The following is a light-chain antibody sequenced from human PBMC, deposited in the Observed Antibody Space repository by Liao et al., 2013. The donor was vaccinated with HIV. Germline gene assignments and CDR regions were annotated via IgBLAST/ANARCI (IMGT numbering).Light chain of an antibody. CDR2: YDS. J-gene: IGLJ1*01. CDR1: NIGSKS. CDR3: QVWDSSSDHFV. Sequence: SYVLTQPPSVSVAPGKTARITCGGNNIGSKSVHWYQQKPGQAPVLVIFYDSDRPSGIPERFSGSNSGNTATTATLTISRVEAGDEADYYCQVWDSSSDHFVFGTGTQVTVL. V-gene: IGLV3-21*01.